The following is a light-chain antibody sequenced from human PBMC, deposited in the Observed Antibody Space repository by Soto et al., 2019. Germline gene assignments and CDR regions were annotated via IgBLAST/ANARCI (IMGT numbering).Light chain of an antibody. CDR1: SSDIGGYNY. CDR3: SSYTSSSPPV. V-gene: IGLV2-14*03. J-gene: IGLJ2*01. CDR2: DVS. Sequence: QSALTQPASVSGSPGQSITISCTGTSSDIGGYNYVSWYQHHPGKAPKLMIYDVSNRPSGVSNRFSGSTSGNTASLTISGLQADDEADYYCSSYTSSSPPVFGGGTQLTVL.